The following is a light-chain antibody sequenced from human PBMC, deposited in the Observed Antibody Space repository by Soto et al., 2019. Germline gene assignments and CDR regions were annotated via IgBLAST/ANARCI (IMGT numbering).Light chain of an antibody. J-gene: IGLJ3*02. CDR3: TSFTSINTWV. Sequence: QSALTQPASVSGSPGQSITISCTGTNSDVGAYNSVSWYQQHPDKAPKLMIYEVNNRPSGVSNRFSGSKSGNTASLTISGLQAEDEADYYCTSFTSINTWVFGGGTKVTVL. V-gene: IGLV2-14*01. CDR2: EVN. CDR1: NSDVGAYNS.